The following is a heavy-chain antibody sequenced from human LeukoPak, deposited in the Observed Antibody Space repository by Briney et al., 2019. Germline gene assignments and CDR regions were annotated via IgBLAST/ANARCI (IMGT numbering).Heavy chain of an antibody. V-gene: IGHV4-34*12. CDR1: GGSFSGNY. D-gene: IGHD2-2*01. Sequence: SETLSLTCAVYGGSFSGNYWSWIRQPPGKGLEWIGEIVYSGSTNYNPSLKSRVTISVDTSKNQFSLKLSSVTAADTAVYYCARVGGDIVVVPAARRPAPYFDYWGQGDLVTVSS. CDR3: ARVGGDIVVVPAARRPAPYFDY. J-gene: IGHJ4*02. CDR2: IVYSGST.